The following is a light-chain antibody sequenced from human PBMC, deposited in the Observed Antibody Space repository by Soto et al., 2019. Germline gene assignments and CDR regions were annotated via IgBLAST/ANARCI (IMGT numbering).Light chain of an antibody. Sequence: IQMTQSPSSLSASVGDRVTITCRASQAVSSYLVWYQQKPGKAPDLLIYAASTLQSGVPVRFSGSGSGTEFTLTISSLQPEDFATYYCQQLSYYPRTFGQGTKLEIK. CDR3: QQLSYYPRT. V-gene: IGKV1-9*01. CDR2: AAS. CDR1: QAVSSY. J-gene: IGKJ2*01.